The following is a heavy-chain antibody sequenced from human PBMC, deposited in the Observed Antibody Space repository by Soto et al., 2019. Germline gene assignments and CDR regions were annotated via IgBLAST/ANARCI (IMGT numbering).Heavy chain of an antibody. CDR2: IIPIFGTA. Sequence: QVQLVQSGAEVKKPGSSVKVSCTASGGTFSSYAISWVRQAPGQGLEWMGGIIPIFGTANYAQKFQGRVTITADESTSTAYMELSSLRSEDTAVYYCARDGGSMVRGVIPLDYWGQGTLVTVSS. D-gene: IGHD3-10*01. CDR1: GGTFSSYA. V-gene: IGHV1-69*01. J-gene: IGHJ4*02. CDR3: ARDGGSMVRGVIPLDY.